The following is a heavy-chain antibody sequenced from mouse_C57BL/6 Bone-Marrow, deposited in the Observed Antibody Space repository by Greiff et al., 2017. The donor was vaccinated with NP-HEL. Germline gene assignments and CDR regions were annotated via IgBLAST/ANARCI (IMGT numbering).Heavy chain of an antibody. CDR1: GYTFTDYA. CDR3: ARSFLSIDFSRYSNYPYYAMDY. V-gene: IGHV1-67*01. D-gene: IGHD2-5*01. Sequence: VQLQQSGPELVRPGVSVKISCKGSGYTFTDYAMHWVKQSHAKSLEWIGVISTYYGDASYNQKFKDKATMTVDKSSSTAYMELARLTSEDSAVYYCARSFLSIDFSRYSNYPYYAMDYWGQGTSVTVSS. J-gene: IGHJ4*01. CDR2: ISTYYGDA.